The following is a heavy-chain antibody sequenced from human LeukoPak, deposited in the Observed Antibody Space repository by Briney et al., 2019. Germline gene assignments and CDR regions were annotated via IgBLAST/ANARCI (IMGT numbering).Heavy chain of an antibody. CDR2: IWYDGSNK. J-gene: IGHJ4*02. D-gene: IGHD2-2*01. V-gene: IGHV3-33*08. CDR1: GFTFSSYA. Sequence: GGSLRLSCAASGFTFSSYAMSWVRQAPGKGLEWVAVIWYDGSNKYYADSVKGRFTISRDNSKNTLYLQMNSLRAEDTAVYYCARDGVVPAAMMAIAWGNFDYWGQGTLVTVSS. CDR3: ARDGVVPAAMMAIAWGNFDY.